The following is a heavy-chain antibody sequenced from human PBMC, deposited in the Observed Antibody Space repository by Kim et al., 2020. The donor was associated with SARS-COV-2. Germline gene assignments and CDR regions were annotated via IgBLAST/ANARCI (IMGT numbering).Heavy chain of an antibody. Sequence: ASVKVSCKASGYTFTSYAMHWVRQAPGQRLEWMGWINAGNGNTKYSQKFQGRVTITRDTSASTAYMELSSLRSEDTAVYYCASTQGGGVGATYYYYYGMDVWGQGTTVTVSS. CDR1: GYTFTSYA. V-gene: IGHV1-3*01. CDR3: ASTQGGGVGATYYYYYGMDV. D-gene: IGHD1-26*01. CDR2: INAGNGNT. J-gene: IGHJ6*02.